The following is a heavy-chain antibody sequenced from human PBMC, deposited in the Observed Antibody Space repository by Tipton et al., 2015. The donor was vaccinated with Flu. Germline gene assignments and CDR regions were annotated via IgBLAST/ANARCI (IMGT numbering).Heavy chain of an antibody. V-gene: IGHV4-39*01. J-gene: IGHJ5*02. CDR1: SGSIRSTNYF. D-gene: IGHD3-22*01. Sequence: TLSLTCTVSSGSIRSTNYFCAWIRQPPGKGLEWIGSMHYSGTTYYNPSLKSRVTISVDTSKNQFSLKLSSVTAADTAVYSCARLIYYDRRVHWFDPWGQGTLVTVSS. CDR3: ARLIYYDRRVHWFDP. CDR2: MHYSGTT.